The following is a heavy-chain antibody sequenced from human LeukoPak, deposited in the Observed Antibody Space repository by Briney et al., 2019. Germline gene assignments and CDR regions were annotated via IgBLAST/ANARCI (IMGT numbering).Heavy chain of an antibody. CDR2: TYYKYKWYN. CDR1: GDSISSNSAA. V-gene: IGHV6-1*01. CDR3: ARVRSSWSDYYFDC. J-gene: IGHJ4*02. Sequence: SQTLSLTCAFSGDSISSNSAAWNWIRQSPSRGLEWLGRTYYKYKWYNDYAVSVKSRITINSDTSKNQFYLQLNSVTPEDTAVYYCARVRSSWSDYYFDCWGQGTLVTVSS. D-gene: IGHD6-13*01.